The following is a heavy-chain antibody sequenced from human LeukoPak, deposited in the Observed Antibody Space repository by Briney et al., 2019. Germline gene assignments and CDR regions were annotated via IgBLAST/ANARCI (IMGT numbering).Heavy chain of an antibody. CDR3: VGDPMTIRGELYYFDY. CDR2: IWFDGSNK. J-gene: IGHJ4*01. CDR1: GFTFSRYG. Sequence: GSLRLSCAASGFTFSRYGMNWVRQAPGKGLEWVAVIWFDGSNKYYAESVKGRFTISRDNSKSTLYLQMNSLRAEDTAVYYCVGDPMTIRGELYYFDYWGQGTRVTVSS. D-gene: IGHD3-10*01. V-gene: IGHV3-33*01.